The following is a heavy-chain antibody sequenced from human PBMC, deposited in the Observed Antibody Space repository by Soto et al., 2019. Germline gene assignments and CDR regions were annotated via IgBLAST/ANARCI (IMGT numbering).Heavy chain of an antibody. CDR3: TTDSTPTFFDGGPCYSVLTKIHDP. D-gene: IGHD2-15*01. CDR2: MKSKFAGGTT. V-gene: IGHV3-15*01. CDR1: GFTFNNVW. J-gene: IGHJ5*02. Sequence: EVQLVESGGGLVKPGGSLRLSCAASGFTFNNVWMSWVRQAPGKGLEWVGGMKSKFAGGTTDDSAPGQGRFTISRDDSKSTAQLKMNSLKTEDTAVYYSTTDSTPTFFDGGPCYSVLTKIHDPWGQGTLVTVSS.